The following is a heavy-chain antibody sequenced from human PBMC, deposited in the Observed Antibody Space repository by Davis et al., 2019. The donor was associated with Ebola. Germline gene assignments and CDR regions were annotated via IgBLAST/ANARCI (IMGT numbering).Heavy chain of an antibody. Sequence: ASVKVSCKASGYTFTSYGITWVRQAPGQGLEWMGWISAYLGNTNYAQKLQGRVTMTTDTSTSTAYMEVGSLKSDDTAVYYCARAQFPTTSDHWGQGTLVTVSS. CDR1: GYTFTSYG. D-gene: IGHD1-1*01. CDR3: ARAQFPTTSDH. J-gene: IGHJ4*02. CDR2: ISAYLGNT. V-gene: IGHV1-18*01.